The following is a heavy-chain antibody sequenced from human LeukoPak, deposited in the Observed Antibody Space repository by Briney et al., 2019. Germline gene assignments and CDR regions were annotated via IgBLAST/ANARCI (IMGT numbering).Heavy chain of an antibody. Sequence: GGSLRLSCVASGFTFSNYWMNCVRQAPGKGLEWVAIIKPDGSEKFYAHSVRGRLTISRDNTKNSLYLQMNSLRADDTAVYYWARGVAWSWENWGKGTLVTVSS. V-gene: IGHV3-7*01. CDR3: ARGVAWSWEN. J-gene: IGHJ4*02. CDR1: GFTFSNYW. CDR2: IKPDGSEK. D-gene: IGHD1-26*01.